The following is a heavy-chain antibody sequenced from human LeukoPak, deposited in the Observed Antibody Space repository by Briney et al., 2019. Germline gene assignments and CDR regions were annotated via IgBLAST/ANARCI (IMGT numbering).Heavy chain of an antibody. CDR1: GYTFTGYY. Sequence: ASVKVSCKASGYTFTGYYMHWVRQAPGQGLEWMGWINPNSGGTNYGQKFQGRVTMTRDTSISTAYMELSRLRSDDTAVYYCARDPSDSSGWYWFDPWGQGTLVTVSS. CDR2: INPNSGGT. CDR3: ARDPSDSSGWYWFDP. J-gene: IGHJ5*02. D-gene: IGHD6-19*01. V-gene: IGHV1-2*02.